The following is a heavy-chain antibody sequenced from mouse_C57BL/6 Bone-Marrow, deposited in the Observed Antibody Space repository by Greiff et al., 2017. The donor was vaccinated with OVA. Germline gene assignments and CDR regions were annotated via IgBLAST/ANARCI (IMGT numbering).Heavy chain of an antibody. CDR2: IYPRSGNT. CDR1: GYTFTSYG. V-gene: IGHV1-81*01. Sequence: QVQLQQSGAELARPGASVKLSCKASGYTFTSYGISWVKQRTGQGLEWIGEIYPRSGNTYYNEKFKGKATLPADKSSSTAYMALRSLTSEDSAFSFCARCYTGYYFDYWGPGTTLTVSS. J-gene: IGHJ2*01. CDR3: ARCYTGYYFDY. D-gene: IGHD1-1*01.